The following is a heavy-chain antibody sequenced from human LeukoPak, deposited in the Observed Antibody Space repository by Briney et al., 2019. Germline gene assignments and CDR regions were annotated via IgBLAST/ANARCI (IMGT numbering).Heavy chain of an antibody. CDR2: INPCDGST. Sequence: GASVKASCKASGYTFSSYWIQWVRQAPGQGLEWMGLINPCDGSTAYAHTFQGRVTMTRDTSTSTVYMDLSSLRSEDTAVYYCARAPRNSSTMLDFWGQGTLVTVSS. D-gene: IGHD6-13*01. CDR3: ARAPRNSSTMLDF. CDR1: GYTFSSYW. J-gene: IGHJ4*02. V-gene: IGHV1-46*01.